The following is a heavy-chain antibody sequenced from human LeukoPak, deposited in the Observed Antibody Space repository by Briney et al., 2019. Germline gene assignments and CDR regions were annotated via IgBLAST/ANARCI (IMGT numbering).Heavy chain of an antibody. D-gene: IGHD3-3*01. CDR2: IIPIFGTA. Sequence: SVKVSCKASGGTFSSYAISWVRQAPGQGLEWMGGIIPIFGTADYAQKFQGRVTITTDESTSTAYMELSSLRSEDTAVYYCASDDFWSGYSSFDYWGQGTLVTVSS. CDR1: GGTFSSYA. J-gene: IGHJ4*02. V-gene: IGHV1-69*05. CDR3: ASDDFWSGYSSFDY.